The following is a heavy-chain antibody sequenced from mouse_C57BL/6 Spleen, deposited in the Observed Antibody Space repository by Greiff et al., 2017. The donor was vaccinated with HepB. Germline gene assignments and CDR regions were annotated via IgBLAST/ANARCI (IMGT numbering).Heavy chain of an antibody. CDR2: IDPANGNT. CDR1: GFTIKNTY. J-gene: IGHJ4*01. Sequence: EVQLKESVAELVRPGASVKLSCTASGFTIKNTYMHWVKQRPEQGLEWIGRIDPANGNTKYAPKFQGKATITADTSSNTAYMQLSSLTSEDTAICCCARYECYLAIDYWGQGTSVTGSS. V-gene: IGHV14-3*01. D-gene: IGHD2-3*01. CDR3: ARYECYLAIDY.